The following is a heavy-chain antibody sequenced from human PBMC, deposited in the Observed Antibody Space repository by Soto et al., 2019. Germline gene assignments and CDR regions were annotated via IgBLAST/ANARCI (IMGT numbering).Heavy chain of an antibody. J-gene: IGHJ4*02. CDR2: IIPIFGTA. D-gene: IGHD6-6*01. CDR1: GGTFSSYA. V-gene: IGHV1-69*13. Sequence: SVKVSCKASGGTFSSYAISWVLQAPGQGLEWMGGIIPIFGTANYAQKFQGRVTITADESTSTAYMELSSLRSEDTAVYYCAIGPGSSTAGSFDYWGQGTLVTVSS. CDR3: AIGPGSSTAGSFDY.